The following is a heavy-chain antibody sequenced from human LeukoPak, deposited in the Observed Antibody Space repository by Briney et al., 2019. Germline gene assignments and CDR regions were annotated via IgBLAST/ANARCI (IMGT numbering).Heavy chain of an antibody. Sequence: GGSLRLSCVGSGFSFSGNSMNWVRQAPGKGLEWVSYISSSSSTIYYADSVKGRFTISRDNAKNSLYLQMNSLRAEDTALYYCARDSFLTYYDSSGYSSRAYYFDYWGQGTLVTVSS. D-gene: IGHD3-22*01. CDR1: GFSFSGNS. CDR3: ARDSFLTYYDSSGYSSRAYYFDY. V-gene: IGHV3-48*01. CDR2: ISSSSSTI. J-gene: IGHJ4*02.